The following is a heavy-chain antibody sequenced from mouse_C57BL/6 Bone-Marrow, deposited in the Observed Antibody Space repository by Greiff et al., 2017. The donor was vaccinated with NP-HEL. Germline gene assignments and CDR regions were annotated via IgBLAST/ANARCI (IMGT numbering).Heavy chain of an antibody. D-gene: IGHD2-4*01. CDR3: ARDDYGAMDY. Sequence: QVHVKQPGAELVRPGSSVKLSCKASGYTFTSYWMHWVKQRPIQGLEWIGNIDPSDSETHYNQKFKDKATLTVDKSSSTAYMQLSSLTSEDSAVYYCARDDYGAMDYWGQGTSVTVSS. CDR1: GYTFTSYW. J-gene: IGHJ4*01. V-gene: IGHV1-52*01. CDR2: IDPSDSET.